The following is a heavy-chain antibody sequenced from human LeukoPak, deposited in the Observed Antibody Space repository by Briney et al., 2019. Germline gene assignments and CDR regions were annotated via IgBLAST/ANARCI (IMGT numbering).Heavy chain of an antibody. V-gene: IGHV4-34*01. CDR1: GGSFSGYY. D-gene: IGHD3-9*01. Sequence: SETLSLTCAVYGGSFSGYYWSWIRQPPGKGLEWIGEINHSGSTNYNPSLKSRVTISVDTSKNQFSLKLSSVTAADTAVYYCARGARDNYDILTGYLYYYYGMDVWGQGTTVTVSS. J-gene: IGHJ6*02. CDR2: INHSGST. CDR3: ARGARDNYDILTGYLYYYYGMDV.